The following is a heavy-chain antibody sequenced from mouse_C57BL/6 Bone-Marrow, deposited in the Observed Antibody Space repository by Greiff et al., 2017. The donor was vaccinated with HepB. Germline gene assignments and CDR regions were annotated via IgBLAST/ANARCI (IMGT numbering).Heavy chain of an antibody. CDR1: GYTFTSYW. CDR3: ARLGVYYDYDGPCFDY. V-gene: IGHV1-55*01. Sequence: VQLQQPGAELVKPGASVKMSCKASGYTFTSYWITWVKQRPGQGLEWIGDIYPGSGSTNYNEKFKSKATLTVDTSSSTAYMQLSSLTSEDSAVYYCARLGVYYDYDGPCFDYWGQGTSLTVSS. CDR2: IYPGSGST. D-gene: IGHD2-4*01. J-gene: IGHJ2*02.